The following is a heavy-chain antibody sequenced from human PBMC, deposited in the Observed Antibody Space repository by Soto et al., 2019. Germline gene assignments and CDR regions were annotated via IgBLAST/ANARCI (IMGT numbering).Heavy chain of an antibody. CDR3: VRSRYGGCFDF. V-gene: IGHV3-7*04. CDR1: GFTFSSYW. D-gene: IGHD4-17*01. Sequence: GSLRLSCAASGFTFSSYWMTWVRQAPGKGLEWVANIKQDGSDKYYVDSVKGRFTISRDNAKDSLHLQINSLRAEDTAVYCCVRSRYGGCFDFWGQGTLVTVSS. CDR2: IKQDGSDK. J-gene: IGHJ4*02.